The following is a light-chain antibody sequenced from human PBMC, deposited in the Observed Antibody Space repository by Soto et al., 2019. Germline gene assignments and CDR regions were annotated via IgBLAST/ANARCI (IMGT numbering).Light chain of an antibody. CDR3: QHRHSYPIT. J-gene: IGKJ5*01. V-gene: IGKV1-9*01. CDR2: TAS. CDR1: QVISSF. Sequence: DIQLTQSPSFLSASVGDRVTITCRASQVISSFLAWYQQKPGKAPELLIHTASTLHSGVPSRFSGSGSGTEFTLTINSLQPEDFATYYCQHRHSYPITFGQGTRLEIK.